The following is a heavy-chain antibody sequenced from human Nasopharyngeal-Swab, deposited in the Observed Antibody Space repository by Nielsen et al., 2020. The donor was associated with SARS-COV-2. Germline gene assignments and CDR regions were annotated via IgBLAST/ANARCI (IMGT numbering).Heavy chain of an antibody. V-gene: IGHV3-11*05. CDR2: ISSSSSYT. D-gene: IGHD6-19*01. J-gene: IGHJ5*02. Sequence: GESLKISCAASGFTFSDYYMSWIRQAPGKGLEWVSYISSSSSYTNYADSVKGRFTISRDNAKNSLYLQMNSLRAEDTAVYYCARGVVAGTGQNWFDPWGQGTLVTVSS. CDR3: ARGVVAGTGQNWFDP. CDR1: GFTFSDYY.